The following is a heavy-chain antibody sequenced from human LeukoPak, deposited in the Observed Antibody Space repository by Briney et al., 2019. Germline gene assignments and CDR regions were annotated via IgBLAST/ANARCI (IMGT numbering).Heavy chain of an antibody. Sequence: ASVKVSCKASGYTFTSYGISWVRQAPGQGLEWMGWISAYNGNTNYAQKLQGRVTMTTDTSTSTAYMELRSLRSDDTAVYYCARSLGDYCSGGSCYLDYWGQGTLDTVSS. CDR1: GYTFTSYG. CDR3: ARSLGDYCSGGSCYLDY. J-gene: IGHJ4*02. CDR2: ISAYNGNT. D-gene: IGHD2-15*01. V-gene: IGHV1-18*01.